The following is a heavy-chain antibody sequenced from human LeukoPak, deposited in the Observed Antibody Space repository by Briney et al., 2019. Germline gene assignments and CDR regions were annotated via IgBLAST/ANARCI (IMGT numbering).Heavy chain of an antibody. Sequence: ASVKVSCKASGYTFTSYVVSWVRQAPGQGLGWMGWISGYNGNTKDAQKFQGRVTMTTDTPTSTAYMELRSLRSDDTAVYYCARDPNQLWFGESYDDYWGQGTLVTVSS. D-gene: IGHD3-10*01. CDR2: ISGYNGNT. V-gene: IGHV1-18*01. CDR3: ARDPNQLWFGESYDDY. J-gene: IGHJ4*02. CDR1: GYTFTSYV.